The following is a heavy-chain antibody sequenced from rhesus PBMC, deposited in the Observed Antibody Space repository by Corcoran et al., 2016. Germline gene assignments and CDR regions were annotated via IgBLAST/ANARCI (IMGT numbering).Heavy chain of an antibody. Sequence: QLQLQESGPGLVKPSETLSLTCAVSGGSVSSSNWWSWIRQPPGKGLEWIGRISCNGGGTRYNPALTGGVTLSTDPSKHQFSLRFSSVAAADTAVYYCAREDVLQYLDWLSGFDYWGQGVLVTVSS. CDR1: GGSVSSSNW. CDR3: AREDVLQYLDWLSGFDY. J-gene: IGHJ4*01. D-gene: IGHD3-3*01. CDR2: ISCNGGGT. V-gene: IGHV4-57*01.